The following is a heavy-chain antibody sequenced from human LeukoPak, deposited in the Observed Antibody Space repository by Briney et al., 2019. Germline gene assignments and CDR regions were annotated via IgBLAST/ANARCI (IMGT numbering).Heavy chain of an antibody. CDR2: IYTSGST. V-gene: IGHV4-61*02. Sequence: SETLSLTCTVSGGSVSSGSNYWNWIRQPAGKGLEWIGRIYTSGSTNYNPSLKSRVTISVDTSKNQFSLKVSSVTAADTAVYYCARAYYHAHSDYYFPLDYWGQGTLVTVSS. CDR3: ARAYYHAHSDYYFPLDY. J-gene: IGHJ4*02. CDR1: GGSVSSGSNY. D-gene: IGHD3-22*01.